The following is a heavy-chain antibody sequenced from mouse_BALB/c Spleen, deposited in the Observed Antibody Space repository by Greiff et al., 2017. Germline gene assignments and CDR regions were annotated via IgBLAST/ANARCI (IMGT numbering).Heavy chain of an antibody. D-gene: IGHD2-3*01. Sequence: EVQLQQSGPELVKPGASVKISCKASGYSFTGYFMNWVMQSHGKSLEWIGRINPYNGDTFYNQKFKGKATLTVDKSSSTAHMELRSLASEDSAVYYCARGDGYYVVFDYWGQGTTLTVSS. CDR2: INPYNGDT. CDR3: ARGDGYYVVFDY. V-gene: IGHV1-20*02. J-gene: IGHJ2*01. CDR1: GYSFTGYF.